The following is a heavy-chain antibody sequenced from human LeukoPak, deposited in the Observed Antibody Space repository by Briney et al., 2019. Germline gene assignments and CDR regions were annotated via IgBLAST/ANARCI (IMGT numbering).Heavy chain of an antibody. CDR3: ARDDYSNYGYYMDV. Sequence: VASVTVSCKASGGTFSSYAISWVRQAPGQGLEWMGGIIPIFGTANYAQKFQGRVTITTDESTSTAYMELSSLRSEDTAVYYCARDDYSNYGYYMDVWGKGTTVTVSS. V-gene: IGHV1-69*05. D-gene: IGHD4-11*01. CDR1: GGTFSSYA. CDR2: IIPIFGTA. J-gene: IGHJ6*03.